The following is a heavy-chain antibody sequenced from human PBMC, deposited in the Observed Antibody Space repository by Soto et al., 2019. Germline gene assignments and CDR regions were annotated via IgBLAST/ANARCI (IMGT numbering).Heavy chain of an antibody. Sequence: QVHLQESGPGLVKPSDTLSVTCAVSGDSISNTNWWGWIRQPPGRGLEWIGYIDYSGSTHYNPSLKSRATLSMDTANSQFALEVTSVTDVDTAVYYCARHISGYCPFDYWGHGTVVTVSS. J-gene: IGHJ4*01. V-gene: IGHV4-28*01. D-gene: IGHD6-19*01. CDR3: ARHISGYCPFDY. CDR1: GDSISNTNW. CDR2: IDYSGST.